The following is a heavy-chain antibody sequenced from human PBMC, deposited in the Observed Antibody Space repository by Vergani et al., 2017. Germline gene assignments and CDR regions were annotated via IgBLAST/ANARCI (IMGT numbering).Heavy chain of an antibody. J-gene: IGHJ3*02. Sequence: QVQLVQSGAEVKKPGSSVKVSCKASGGTFSSYAISWVRQAPGQGLEWMGGFDPEDGETIYAQKFQGRVTMTEDTSTDTAYMELSSLRSEDTAVYYGATGYYYYDSSGYYRTRAFDIWGQGTMVTVSS. D-gene: IGHD3-22*01. V-gene: IGHV1-24*01. CDR2: FDPEDGET. CDR1: GGTFSSYA. CDR3: ATGYYYYDSSGYYRTRAFDI.